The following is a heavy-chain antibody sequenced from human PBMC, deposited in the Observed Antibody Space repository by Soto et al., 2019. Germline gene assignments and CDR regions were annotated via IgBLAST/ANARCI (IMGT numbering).Heavy chain of an antibody. CDR1: GGAFNTFG. CDR3: ARSPPMDSGDKYFYDF. Sequence: SVKVSCKASGGAFNTFGFSWVRQAPGQGLEWMGGIIPFFRTANYAQKFQDRVTITADESTSTVYMDLRSLRSEDTVKYYCARSPPMDSGDKYFYDFWGQGALVTVSS. V-gene: IGHV1-69*13. D-gene: IGHD4-17*01. CDR2: IIPFFRTA. J-gene: IGHJ4*02.